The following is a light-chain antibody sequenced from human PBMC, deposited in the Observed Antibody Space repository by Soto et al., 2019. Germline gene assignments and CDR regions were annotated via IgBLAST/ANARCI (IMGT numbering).Light chain of an antibody. CDR2: KAS. V-gene: IGKV1-5*03. Sequence: DIQTTQSPSTLSASVGDRVTITCRASQSISSWLAWYQQKPGKAPKVLIYKASNLQSGVPSRFSGSGSGTDFTLTISSLQPDDFATYYCQQCNSYPPTFGQGTTVDIK. CDR1: QSISSW. CDR3: QQCNSYPPT. J-gene: IGKJ1*01.